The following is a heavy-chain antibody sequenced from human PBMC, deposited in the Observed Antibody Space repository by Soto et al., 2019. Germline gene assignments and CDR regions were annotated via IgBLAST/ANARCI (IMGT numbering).Heavy chain of an antibody. CDR2: IYYSGST. V-gene: IGHV4-59*01. CDR3: ARDRANYFDY. J-gene: IGHJ4*02. CDR1: GFNISSYY. Sequence: SETLSLTSTVSGFNISSYYWSWIRQPPGKGLEWIGYIYYSGSTNYNPSLKSRVTISVDTSKNQFSLKLSSVTAADTAVYYCARDRANYFDYWGQGTLVTVPS.